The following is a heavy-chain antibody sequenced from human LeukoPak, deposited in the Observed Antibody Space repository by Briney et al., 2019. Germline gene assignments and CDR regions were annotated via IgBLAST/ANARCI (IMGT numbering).Heavy chain of an antibody. CDR2: ISGSGGST. CDR1: GFTFSSCW. V-gene: IGHV3-23*01. Sequence: GGSLRLSCAASGFTFSSCWMSWVRQAPGKGLEWVSAISGSGGSTYYADSVKGRFTISRDNSENTLYLQMNSLRAEDTAVYYCAKNPTPGYDFWSGPEKGAFDIWGQGTMVTVSS. J-gene: IGHJ3*02. D-gene: IGHD3-3*01. CDR3: AKNPTPGYDFWSGPEKGAFDI.